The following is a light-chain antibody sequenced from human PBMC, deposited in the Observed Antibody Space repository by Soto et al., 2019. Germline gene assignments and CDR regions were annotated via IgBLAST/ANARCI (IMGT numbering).Light chain of an antibody. J-gene: IGKJ1*01. V-gene: IGKV1-6*01. CDR2: AAS. CDR3: LHDYSFPWT. CDR1: QDIKND. Sequence: AIQMTQAPSSLSASVTDRVTITCRASQDIKNDLGWYQQKPGKAPELLIYAASSLQSGVPSRFSGSGSGTHFTLTIGSLQPEDVATYYCLHDYSFPWTFGQGTKVEIK.